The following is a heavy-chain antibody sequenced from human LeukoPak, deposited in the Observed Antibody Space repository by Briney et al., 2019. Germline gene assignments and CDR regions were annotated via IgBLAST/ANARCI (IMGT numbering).Heavy chain of an antibody. CDR3: AQGGPDSDY. D-gene: IGHD3-22*01. Sequence: SETLSLTCTVSGGSISSSSYYWGWIRQPPGKGLEWIGSIYYSGSTYYNPSLRSRVTISVDTSKNQFSLKLSSVTAADSAVYYCAQGGPDSDYWGQGTLVTVSS. J-gene: IGHJ4*02. CDR1: GGSISSSSYY. V-gene: IGHV4-39*01. CDR2: IYYSGST.